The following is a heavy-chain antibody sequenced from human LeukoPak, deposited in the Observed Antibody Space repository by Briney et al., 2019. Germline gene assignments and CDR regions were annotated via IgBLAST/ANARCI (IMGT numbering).Heavy chain of an antibody. J-gene: IGHJ5*02. Sequence: GASVKVSCKASGYTFTGYYMHWVRQAPGQGLEWMGWINPNSGGTNYAQKFQGRVTMTRDTSISTAYMELSRLRSDDTAVYYCARGWVRDIVVVPAAKNWFDPWGQGTLVTVSS. D-gene: IGHD2-2*01. CDR1: GYTFTGYY. CDR3: ARGWVRDIVVVPAAKNWFDP. CDR2: INPNSGGT. V-gene: IGHV1-2*02.